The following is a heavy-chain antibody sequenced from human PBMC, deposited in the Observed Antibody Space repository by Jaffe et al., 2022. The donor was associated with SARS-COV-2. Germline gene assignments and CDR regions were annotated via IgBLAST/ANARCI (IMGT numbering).Heavy chain of an antibody. CDR3: AKDREYSSSWYVTGPFDY. J-gene: IGHJ4*02. CDR1: GFTFSSYG. D-gene: IGHD6-13*01. Sequence: QVQLVESGGGVVQPGRSLRLSCAASGFTFSSYGMHWVRQAPGKGLEWVAVISYDGSNKYYADSVKGRFTISRDNSKNTLYLQMNSLRAEDTAVYYCAKDREYSSSWYVTGPFDYWGQGTLVTVSS. V-gene: IGHV3-30*18. CDR2: ISYDGSNK.